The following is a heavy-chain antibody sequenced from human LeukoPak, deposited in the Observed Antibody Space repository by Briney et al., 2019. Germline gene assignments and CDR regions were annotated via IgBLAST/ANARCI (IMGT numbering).Heavy chain of an antibody. CDR2: ISYDGSNK. CDR1: GFTFSSYA. D-gene: IGHD2-2*01. Sequence: PGGSLRLSCAASGFTFSSYAMSWVRQAPGKGLEWVAVISYDGSNKYYADSVKGRFTISRDNSKNTLYLQMNSLRAEDTAVYYCAKERGIVVVPAASSFDYWGQGTLVTVSS. CDR3: AKERGIVVVPAASSFDY. J-gene: IGHJ4*02. V-gene: IGHV3-30*18.